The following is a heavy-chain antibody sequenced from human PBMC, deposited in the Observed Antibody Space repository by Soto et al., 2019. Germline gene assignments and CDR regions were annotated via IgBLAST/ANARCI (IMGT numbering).Heavy chain of an antibody. V-gene: IGHV1-18*01. CDR1: GYSFTNYG. CDR3: ARDRGVAPPVAGNTHYYYYMDV. D-gene: IGHD6-19*01. CDR2: ISAYNGNT. Sequence: QDQLVQSGVEVKKPGASVKVSCKASGYSFTNYGITWVRQAPGQGFEWRGWISAYNGNTNYAQKFQGRVTMTTDASPSTAYLEVSSLRSAGTAVYYCARDRGVAPPVAGNTHYYYYMDVWRKGTTVTVSS. J-gene: IGHJ6*03.